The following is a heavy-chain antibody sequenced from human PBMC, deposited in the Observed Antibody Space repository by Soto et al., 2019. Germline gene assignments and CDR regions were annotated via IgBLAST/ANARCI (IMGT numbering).Heavy chain of an antibody. V-gene: IGHV3-74*01. D-gene: IGHD3-22*01. J-gene: IGHJ4*02. CDR1: GFTFSSYW. Sequence: PGGSLRLSCAASGFTFSSYWMHWVRQAPGKGLVWVSRINSDGSSTSYADSVKGRFTISRDNAKNTLYLQMNSLRAEDTAVYYCARDLAITYYYDSSGYTTPDYWGQGTLVTSPQ. CDR2: INSDGSST. CDR3: ARDLAITYYYDSSGYTTPDY.